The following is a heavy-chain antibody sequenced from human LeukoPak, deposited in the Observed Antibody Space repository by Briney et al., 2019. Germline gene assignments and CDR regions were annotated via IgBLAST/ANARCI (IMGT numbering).Heavy chain of an antibody. CDR3: AGDTSPLLRYFDWFTN. D-gene: IGHD3-9*01. CDR2: ISAYNGNT. Sequence: ASVKVSCKASGYTFTSYGISWVRQAPGQGLEWMGWISAYNGNTNYAQKLQGRVTMTTDTSTSTAYMELRSLRSDDTAVYYCAGDTSPLLRYFDWFTNWGQGTLVTVSS. V-gene: IGHV1-18*01. J-gene: IGHJ4*02. CDR1: GYTFTSYG.